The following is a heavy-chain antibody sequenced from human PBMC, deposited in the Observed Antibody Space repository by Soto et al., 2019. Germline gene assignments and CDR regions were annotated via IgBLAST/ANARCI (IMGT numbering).Heavy chain of an antibody. D-gene: IGHD3-3*01. CDR3: ARGFWSGSYSGGLGMDV. Sequence: SETLSLTCAVYGGSFSGYYWSWIRQPPGKGLEWIGEIIHSGSTNYNPSLKSRVTISVDTSKNQFSLKLSSVTAADTAVYYCARGFWSGSYSGGLGMDVWGQGSTVTVSS. V-gene: IGHV4-34*01. CDR1: GGSFSGYY. J-gene: IGHJ6*02. CDR2: IIHSGST.